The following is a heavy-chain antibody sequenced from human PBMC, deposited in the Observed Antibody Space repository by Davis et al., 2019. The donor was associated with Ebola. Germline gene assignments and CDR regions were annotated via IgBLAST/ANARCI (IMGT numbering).Heavy chain of an antibody. V-gene: IGHV1-18*01. D-gene: IGHD1-26*01. CDR3: ARDGIVGATTSRAVGYYYYGMDV. J-gene: IGHJ6*02. CDR2: ISAYNGNT. Sequence: AASVKVSCKASGYTFTSSGISWVRQAPGQGLEWMGWISAYNGNTNYAQKLQGRVTMTTDTSTSTAYMELRSLRSDDTAVYYCARDGIVGATTSRAVGYYYYGMDVWGQGTTVTVSS. CDR1: GYTFTSSG.